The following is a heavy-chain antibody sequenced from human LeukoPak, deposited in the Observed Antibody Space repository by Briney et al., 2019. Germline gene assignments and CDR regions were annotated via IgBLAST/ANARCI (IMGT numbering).Heavy chain of an antibody. CDR2: IYYSGST. CDR3: ARKGDCSTTICYSPVSDDAFDI. V-gene: IGHV4-39*01. CDR1: GGSISSSSYY. D-gene: IGHD2-2*01. Sequence: SETLSLTCTVSGGSISSSSYYWGWIRQPPGKGLEWIGSIYYSGSTNYNPSLKSRVTISVDTSKNQFSLKLSSVTAADTAVYYCARKGDCSTTICYSPVSDDAFDIWGQGTMVTVSS. J-gene: IGHJ3*02.